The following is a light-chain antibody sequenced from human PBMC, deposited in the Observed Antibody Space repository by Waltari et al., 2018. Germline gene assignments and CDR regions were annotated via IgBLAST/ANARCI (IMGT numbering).Light chain of an antibody. V-gene: IGKV3-20*01. J-gene: IGKJ4*01. CDR3: QQYDGLVLT. CDR1: QTVTYNF. Sequence: IVLTQSPGTLSLSPGERATLSCRASQTVTYNFLNWYQQKPGQAPRLLIHGASSRATGIPDRFSGSGSGTDFTLTISRLEPDDFAVYYCQQYDGLVLTFGGGTKVEI. CDR2: GAS.